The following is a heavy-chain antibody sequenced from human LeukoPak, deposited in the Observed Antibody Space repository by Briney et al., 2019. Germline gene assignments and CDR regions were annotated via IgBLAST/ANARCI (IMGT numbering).Heavy chain of an antibody. CDR3: AKVKDIVVVVAATGGYYFDY. Sequence: GGSLRLSCAASGFTFSSYWMSWVRQAPGKGLEWVANIKQDGSEKYYVDSVKGRFTISRDNSKNTLYLQMNSLRAEDTAVYYCAKVKDIVVVVAATGGYYFDYWGQGTLVTVSS. CDR1: GFTFSSYW. J-gene: IGHJ4*02. V-gene: IGHV3-7*01. D-gene: IGHD2-15*01. CDR2: IKQDGSEK.